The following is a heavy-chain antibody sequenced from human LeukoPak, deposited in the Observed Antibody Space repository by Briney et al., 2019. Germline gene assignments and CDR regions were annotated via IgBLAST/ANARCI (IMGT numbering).Heavy chain of an antibody. CDR3: ARASTDPYCGGDCYLFDY. CDR1: GYTFTSYY. D-gene: IGHD2-21*02. Sequence: APVKVSCKASGYTFTSYYMHWVRQAPGQGLEWMGIINPSGGSTSYAQKFQGRVTMTRDTSTSTVYMELSSLRSEDTAVYYCARASTDPYCGGDCYLFDYWGQGTLVTVSS. CDR2: INPSGGST. J-gene: IGHJ4*02. V-gene: IGHV1-46*01.